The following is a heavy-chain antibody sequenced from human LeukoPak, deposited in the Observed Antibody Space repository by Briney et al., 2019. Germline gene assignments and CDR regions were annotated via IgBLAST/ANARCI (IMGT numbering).Heavy chain of an antibody. CDR2: IYYSGST. V-gene: IGHV4-39*01. CDR3: ARQGYGGGYFDL. D-gene: IGHD4-23*01. J-gene: IGHJ2*01. CDR1: GDSISSSSYY. Sequence: SETLSLTCTVSGDSISSSSYYWGWIRQPPGKGLEWMGSIYYSGSTYYNPSLKSRVTISVDTSKNQFSLKLSSVTAADTAVYYCARQGYGGGYFDLWGRGTLVTVSS.